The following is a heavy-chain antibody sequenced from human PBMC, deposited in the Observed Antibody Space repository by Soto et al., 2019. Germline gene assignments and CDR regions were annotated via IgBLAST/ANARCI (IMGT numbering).Heavy chain of an antibody. CDR3: ARDMSGYGWELLYFFDY. D-gene: IGHD1-26*01. CDR1: GYTFTSYA. CDR2: INAGNGNT. J-gene: IGHJ4*02. V-gene: IGHV1-3*01. Sequence: QVQLVQSGAEVKKPGASVKVSCKASGYTFTSYAMHWVRQAPGQRLEWMGWINAGNGNTKYSQKFQGRVTITRDTSASTAYMELSSLRSEDTAVYYCARDMSGYGWELLYFFDYWGQGTLVTVSS.